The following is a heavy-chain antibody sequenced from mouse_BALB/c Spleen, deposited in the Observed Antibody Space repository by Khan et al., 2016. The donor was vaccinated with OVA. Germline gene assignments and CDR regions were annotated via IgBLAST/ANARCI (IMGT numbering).Heavy chain of an antibody. CDR2: INTNTGEP. V-gene: IGHV9-3*02. CDR1: GYTFTNYG. J-gene: IGHJ3*01. D-gene: IGHD2-14*01. CDR3: ARGYYMYGSWLAY. Sequence: QIQLVQSGPELKKPGETVKISCKASGYTFTNYGMNWVKQAPGKGLKWMGWINTNTGEPTFAEEFKERFAFSLETSASTAYLQLNSLKNEDTATYVSARGYYMYGSWLAYWGQGTLVTVSA.